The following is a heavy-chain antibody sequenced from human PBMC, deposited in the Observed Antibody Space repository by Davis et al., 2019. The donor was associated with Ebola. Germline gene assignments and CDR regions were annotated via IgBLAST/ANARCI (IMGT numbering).Heavy chain of an antibody. V-gene: IGHV3-30*03. J-gene: IGHJ3*01. CDR3: VRGPTVLGAFDV. CDR1: GFSFSAYA. D-gene: IGHD4-11*01. Sequence: GGSLRLSCAASGFSFSAYALHWVRQAPGKGLEWAAVFSYDGNSKFYTDSVKGRFTISRDTSKNMIFLQMDSLIAEDTSIYYYVRGPTVLGAFDVWGQGTMVTVSS. CDR2: FSYDGNSK.